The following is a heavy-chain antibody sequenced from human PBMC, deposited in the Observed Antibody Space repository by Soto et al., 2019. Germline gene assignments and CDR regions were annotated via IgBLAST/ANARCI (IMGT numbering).Heavy chain of an antibody. CDR3: ARDLRGRITIFGVVTNWFDP. CDR2: IIPIFGTA. D-gene: IGHD3-3*01. CDR1: GGTFSSYA. J-gene: IGHJ5*02. Sequence: SVKVSCKASGGTFSSYAISWVRQAPGQGLEWMGGIIPIFGTANYAQKFQGRVTITADESTSTAYMELSSLRSEDTAVYYCARDLRGRITIFGVVTNWFDPWGQGTLVTVSS. V-gene: IGHV1-69*13.